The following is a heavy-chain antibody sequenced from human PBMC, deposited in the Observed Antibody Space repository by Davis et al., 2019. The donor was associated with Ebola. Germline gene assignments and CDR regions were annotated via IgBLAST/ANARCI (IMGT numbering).Heavy chain of an antibody. J-gene: IGHJ4*02. CDR1: GFTFGDYA. CDR2: VRSKAYGGTT. V-gene: IGHV3-49*04. D-gene: IGHD4-23*01. CDR3: TREYGDNSDY. Sequence: GGSLRLSCTASGFTFGDYAMSWVRQAPGKGLEWVGFVRSKAYGGTTEYAASVKGRFTISRDDSKSIAYLQMNSLKTEDTAVYYCTREYGDNSDYWGQGTLVTVSS.